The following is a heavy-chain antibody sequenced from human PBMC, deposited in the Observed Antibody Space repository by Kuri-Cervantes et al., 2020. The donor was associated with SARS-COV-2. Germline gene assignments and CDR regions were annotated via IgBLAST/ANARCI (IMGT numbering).Heavy chain of an antibody. V-gene: IGHV4-38-2*01. CDR1: GFTFSNAW. CDR2: IYPSGHS. Sequence: GSLRLSCAASGFTFSNAWMNWVRQPPGKGLEWIGSIYPSGHSYYNPSLKSPVTISLDTPKNQFSLKLSSVTAADTAVYYCARPGGFLDVWGKGTTVTVSS. J-gene: IGHJ6*04. D-gene: IGHD4-23*01. CDR3: ARPGGFLDV.